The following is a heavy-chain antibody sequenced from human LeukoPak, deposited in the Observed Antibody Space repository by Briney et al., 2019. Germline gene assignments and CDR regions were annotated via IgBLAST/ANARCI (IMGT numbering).Heavy chain of an antibody. Sequence: SGTLSLTRAVYGGSFSGYYWSWIRQPPGKGLEWIGEINHSGSTNYNPSLKSRVTISVDTSKNQFSLKLSSVTAADTAVYYCARRIRLRWYTFDYWGQGTLVTVSS. CDR2: INHSGST. CDR1: GGSFSGYY. V-gene: IGHV4-34*01. J-gene: IGHJ4*02. D-gene: IGHD4-23*01. CDR3: ARRIRLRWYTFDY.